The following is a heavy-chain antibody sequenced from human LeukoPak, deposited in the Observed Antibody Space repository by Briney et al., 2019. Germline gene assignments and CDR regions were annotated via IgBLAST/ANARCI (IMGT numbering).Heavy chain of an antibody. V-gene: IGHV4-34*01. J-gene: IGHJ4*02. D-gene: IGHD6-19*01. Sequence: SETLSLTCAVYGGSFSGYYWSWIRQPPGKGLEWIGEINHSGSTNYNPSLKSRVTISVDTSKNQFSLRLSSVTAADTAVYYCARAGYSSGWYTYWGQGTLVTVSS. CDR1: GGSFSGYY. CDR2: INHSGST. CDR3: ARAGYSSGWYTY.